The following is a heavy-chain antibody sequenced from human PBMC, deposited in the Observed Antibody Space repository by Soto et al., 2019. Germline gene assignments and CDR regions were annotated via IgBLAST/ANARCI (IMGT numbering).Heavy chain of an antibody. CDR1: GGSISSSY. V-gene: IGHV4-59*01. D-gene: IGHD2-15*01. CDR3: ARDKYCSGGSCRKNWFDT. Sequence: PSETLSLTCTVSGGSISSSYWSWIRQPPGKGLEWLAYIYDDGSANYNPSLKRRATISLDMSKNQFSLKLTSVTAADTAVYYCARDKYCSGGSCRKNWFDTWGRGTLVNVS. J-gene: IGHJ5*02. CDR2: IYDDGSA.